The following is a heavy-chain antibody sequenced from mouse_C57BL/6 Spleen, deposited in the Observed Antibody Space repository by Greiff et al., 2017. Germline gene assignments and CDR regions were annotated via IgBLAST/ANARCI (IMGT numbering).Heavy chain of an antibody. D-gene: IGHD1-1*01. J-gene: IGHJ2*01. CDR2: IWSGGST. V-gene: IGHV2-2*01. CDR1: GFSLTSYG. CDR3: ARNRGGSSYFDY. Sequence: QVQLKESGPGLVQPSQSLSITCTVSGFSLTSYGVHWVRQSPGKGLEWLGVIWSGGSTDYNAAFISRLSISKDNSKSQVFFKMNSLQAYDTAIYYSARNRGGSSYFDYWGQGTTLTVSS.